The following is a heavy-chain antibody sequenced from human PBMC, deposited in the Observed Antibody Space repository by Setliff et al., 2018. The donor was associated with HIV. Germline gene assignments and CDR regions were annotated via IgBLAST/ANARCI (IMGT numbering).Heavy chain of an antibody. Sequence: SETLSLTCTVSGGSISSHYWSWIRQPPGKGLEWIGRIYSSGSTNYNPSLKSRVTMSVDTSKNQFSLKLRSVTAADTAVFYCARVKYSYAQGFYYGMDVWGQGTTVTVSS. J-gene: IGHJ6*02. D-gene: IGHD5-18*01. CDR1: GGSISSHY. V-gene: IGHV4-59*11. CDR2: IYSSGST. CDR3: ARVKYSYAQGFYYGMDV.